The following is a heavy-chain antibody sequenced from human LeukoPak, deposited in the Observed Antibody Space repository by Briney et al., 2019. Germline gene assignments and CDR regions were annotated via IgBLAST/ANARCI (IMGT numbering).Heavy chain of an antibody. CDR3: TRFSHAAVAGTPHFDY. CDR2: INPNSGGT. V-gene: IGHV1-2*02. J-gene: IGHJ4*02. Sequence: ASVKVSCKASGYTFTDYHIHWVRQAPGQGLEWMGWINPNSGGTNYAEKFHGRLTTTRDTSISTAFMELSGLRSDDTAVYYCTRFSHAAVAGTPHFDYWGQGALFPVSS. D-gene: IGHD6-19*01. CDR1: GYTFTDYH.